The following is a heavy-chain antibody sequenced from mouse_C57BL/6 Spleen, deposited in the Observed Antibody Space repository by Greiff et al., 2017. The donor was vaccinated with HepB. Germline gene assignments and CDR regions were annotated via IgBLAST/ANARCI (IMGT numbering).Heavy chain of an antibody. V-gene: IGHV1-50*01. D-gene: IGHD1-1*01. CDR2: IDPSDSYT. CDR3: ARSYDGSNYFYY. Sequence: QVQLQQPGAELVKPGASVKLSCKASGYTFTSYWMPWVNQRPGQGLEWIGEIDPSDSYTNYNHKFKGKATLTVDTSSSTAYMQRSSLTSEDAAVYYWARSYDGSNYFYYWGQGTTLAVSS. CDR1: GYTFTSYW. J-gene: IGHJ2*01.